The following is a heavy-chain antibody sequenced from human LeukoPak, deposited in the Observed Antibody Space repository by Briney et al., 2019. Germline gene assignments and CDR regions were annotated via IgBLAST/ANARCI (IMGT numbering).Heavy chain of an antibody. Sequence: GGSLRLSCAASGFTFSSYWMSWVRQAPGKGLEWVANIKQDGSEKYYVDSVKGRFTISRDNAKNSLYLQMNSLRAEDTAVYYCARDKNDFWSGYYGAPYAFDIWGQGTMVTVSS. D-gene: IGHD3-3*01. CDR3: ARDKNDFWSGYYGAPYAFDI. CDR1: GFTFSSYW. J-gene: IGHJ3*02. CDR2: IKQDGSEK. V-gene: IGHV3-7*01.